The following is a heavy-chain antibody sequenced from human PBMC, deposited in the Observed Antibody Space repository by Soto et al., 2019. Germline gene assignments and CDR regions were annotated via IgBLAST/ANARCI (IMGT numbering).Heavy chain of an antibody. J-gene: IGHJ6*03. Sequence: GGTLRLSCAASGFTFSSYGRHWVRQAPGKGLERVAVISYDGSNKYYADSVKGRFTISRDNSKNTLYLQMNSLRAEVTAVYYCAKVLYGYYYYMDVWGKGTTVTVSS. V-gene: IGHV3-30*18. D-gene: IGHD2-8*01. CDR3: AKVLYGYYYYMDV. CDR1: GFTFSSYG. CDR2: ISYDGSNK.